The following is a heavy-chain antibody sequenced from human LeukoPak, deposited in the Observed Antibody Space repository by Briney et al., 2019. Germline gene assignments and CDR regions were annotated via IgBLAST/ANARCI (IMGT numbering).Heavy chain of an antibody. V-gene: IGHV4-4*07. CDR2: IYTSGST. D-gene: IGHD3-3*01. Sequence: SETLSLTCTVPGGSISSYYWSWIRQPAGKGLEGIGRIYTSGSTNYTPSLKSRVTMSVDTSKNQSSLKLSSVTAADTAVYYCARVSGDFWSGYLNWFDPWGQGTLVTVSS. J-gene: IGHJ5*02. CDR1: GGSISSYY. CDR3: ARVSGDFWSGYLNWFDP.